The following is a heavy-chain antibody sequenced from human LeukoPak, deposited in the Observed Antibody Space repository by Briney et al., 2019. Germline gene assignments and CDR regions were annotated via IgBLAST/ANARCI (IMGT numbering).Heavy chain of an antibody. D-gene: IGHD5-12*01. CDR3: ARGGDSGYDPIDY. Sequence: NSSETLSLTCTVSGGSISSYHWSWIRQPPGKGLEWIGYIYYSGSTKYNPSLKSRVTISVDTSKNQFSLKLRSVTAADTAVYYCARGGDSGYDPIDYWGQGTPVTVSS. J-gene: IGHJ4*02. CDR2: IYYSGST. CDR1: GGSISSYH. V-gene: IGHV4-59*01.